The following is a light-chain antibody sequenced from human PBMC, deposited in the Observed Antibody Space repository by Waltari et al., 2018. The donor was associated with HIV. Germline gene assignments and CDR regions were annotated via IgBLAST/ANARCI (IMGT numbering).Light chain of an antibody. J-gene: IGLJ2*01. V-gene: IGLV1-40*01. Sequence: QSVLTQPPSVSGAPGQRVTISCTGTSSNIGAGFDVHWYQQLPGTVPKVLLYNNPDPPSGLPDRVSGSKSATAASLAITGLQAEDEANYYCQSYDISLSGWVFGGGTKLTVL. CDR1: SSNIGAGFD. CDR3: QSYDISLSGWV. CDR2: NNP.